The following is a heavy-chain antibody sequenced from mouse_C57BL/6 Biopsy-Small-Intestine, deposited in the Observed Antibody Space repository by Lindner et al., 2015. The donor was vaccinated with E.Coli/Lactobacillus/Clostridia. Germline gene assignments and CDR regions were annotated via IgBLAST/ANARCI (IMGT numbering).Heavy chain of an antibody. CDR3: ARGATEVRDFDY. V-gene: IGHV1-63*01. D-gene: IGHD1-1*01. Sequence: VQLQESGAEVVRPGTSVRMSCRASGYTFTNYWIGWAKQRPGHGLEWIGDIHPGGDYINYNDDFKGKATLTANKSSSTVYMQFNGLTSEDSAIYYCARGATEVRDFDYWGQGTTLIVSS. J-gene: IGHJ2*01. CDR1: GYTFTNYW. CDR2: IHPGGDYI.